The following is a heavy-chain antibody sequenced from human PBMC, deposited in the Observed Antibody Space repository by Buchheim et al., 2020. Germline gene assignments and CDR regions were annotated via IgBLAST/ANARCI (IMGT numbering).Heavy chain of an antibody. CDR2: ISSSGSTI. D-gene: IGHD1-1*01. Sequence: EVQLVESGGGLVQPGGSLRLSCAASGFTFSSYEMNWVRQAPGKGLEWVSYISSSGSTIYYADSVKGRFTISIDYGKKALYLQMNSLRAEDTAVYYCARDLRYSGYYGMDVWGQGTT. CDR3: ARDLRYSGYYGMDV. CDR1: GFTFSSYE. J-gene: IGHJ6*02. V-gene: IGHV3-48*03.